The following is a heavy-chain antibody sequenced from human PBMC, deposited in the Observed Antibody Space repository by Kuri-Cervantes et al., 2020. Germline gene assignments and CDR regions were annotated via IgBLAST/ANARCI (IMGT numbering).Heavy chain of an antibody. CDR2: INHSGST. CDR1: GGSTSSSGYY. V-gene: IGHV4-39*07. CDR3: ARGYSFGDV. D-gene: IGHD3-16*01. J-gene: IGHJ6*02. Sequence: SETLSLTCTVSGGSTSSSGYYWSWIRQPPGKGLEWIGEINHSGSTNYNPSLKSRVTISVDTSKNQFSLKLSSVTAADTAVYYCARGYSFGDVWGQGTTVTVSS.